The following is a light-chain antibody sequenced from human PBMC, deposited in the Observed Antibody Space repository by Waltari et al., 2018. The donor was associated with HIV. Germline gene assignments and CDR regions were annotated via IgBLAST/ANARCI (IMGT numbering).Light chain of an antibody. CDR1: SSDVGSYNL. CDR2: EVS. CDR3: CSYAGSSTPWV. J-gene: IGLJ3*02. V-gene: IGLV2-23*02. Sequence: QSALTQPASVSGSPGQSITISCSGTSSDVGSYNLVSWYQQHPGKPPKLMIYEVSKRPSGVSTRFSGSKSGNTASLTISGLQAEDEADYYCCSYAGSSTPWVFGGGTKLTVL.